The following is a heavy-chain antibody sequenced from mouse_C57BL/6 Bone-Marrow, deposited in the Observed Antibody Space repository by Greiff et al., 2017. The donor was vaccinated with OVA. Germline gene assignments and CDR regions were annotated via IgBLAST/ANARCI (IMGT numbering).Heavy chain of an antibody. CDR3: TRWLPFY. CDR1: GFNIKDDY. D-gene: IGHD2-3*01. CDR2: IDPENGDT. V-gene: IGHV14-4*01. Sequence: VQLQQSGAELVRPGASVKLSCTASGFNIKDDYMHWVKQRPEQGLEWIGWIDPENGDTEYASKVQGKATITADPSSKTAYLQLSSLTSEDTAVYYCTRWLPFYWGKGTLVTVSA. J-gene: IGHJ3*01.